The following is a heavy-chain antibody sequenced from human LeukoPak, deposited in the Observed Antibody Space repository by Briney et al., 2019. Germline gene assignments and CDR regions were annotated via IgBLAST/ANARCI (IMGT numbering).Heavy chain of an antibody. CDR1: GDSVSSNSAG. CDR2: TYYRSKWYN. J-gene: IGHJ6*03. Sequence: SQTLSLTCAISGDSVSSNSAGWNWIRQSPSRGLEWLGRTYYRSKWYNDDAVSVKSRITINPDTAKNQFSLQLSSVTAADTAVYYCARAPYYYYMDVWGKGTTVTVSS. V-gene: IGHV6-1*01. CDR3: ARAPYYYYMDV.